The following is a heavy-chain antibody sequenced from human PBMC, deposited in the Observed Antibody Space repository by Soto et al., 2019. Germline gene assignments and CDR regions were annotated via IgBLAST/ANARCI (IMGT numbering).Heavy chain of an antibody. CDR2: IYTSGST. J-gene: IGHJ6*02. CDR1: GGSISSYY. Sequence: KPSETLSLTCTVSGGSISSYYWSWIRQPAGKGLEWIGRIYTSGSTNYNPSLKSRVTMSVDTSKNQFSLKLSSVTAADTAVYYCARVIGGYCSSTSCYKYYYGMDVWGQGTTVTVSS. CDR3: ARVIGGYCSSTSCYKYYYGMDV. V-gene: IGHV4-4*07. D-gene: IGHD2-2*02.